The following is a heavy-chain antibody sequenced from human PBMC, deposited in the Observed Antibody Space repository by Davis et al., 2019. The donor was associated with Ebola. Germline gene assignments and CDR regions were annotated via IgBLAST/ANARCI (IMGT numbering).Heavy chain of an antibody. CDR3: ARARYDFWSGYYTGPDY. Sequence: HSQTLSLTCAISGDSVSSHSAAWNWIRQSPSRGLEWLGRTYYRSKWYNDYAVSVKSRITINPDTSKNQFSLQLNSVTPEDTAVYYCARARYDFWSGYYTGPDYWGQGTLVTVSS. CDR1: GDSVSSHSAA. CDR2: TYYRSKWYN. D-gene: IGHD3-3*01. V-gene: IGHV6-1*01. J-gene: IGHJ4*02.